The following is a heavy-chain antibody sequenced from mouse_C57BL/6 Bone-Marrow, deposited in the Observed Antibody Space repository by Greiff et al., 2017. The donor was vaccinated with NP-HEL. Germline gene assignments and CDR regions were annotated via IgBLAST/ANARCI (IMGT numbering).Heavy chain of an antibody. J-gene: IGHJ4*01. CDR1: GFSLTSYG. V-gene: IGHV2-6-1*01. D-gene: IGHD3-2*02. CDR3: ARQLRLRSYAMDY. Sequence: QVTLKESGPGLVAPSQSLSITCTVSGFSLTSYGVHWVRQPPGKGLEWLVVIWSDGSTTYNSALKSRLSISKDNSKSQVFLKMNSLQTDDTAMYYCARQLRLRSYAMDYWGQGTSVTVSS. CDR2: IWSDGST.